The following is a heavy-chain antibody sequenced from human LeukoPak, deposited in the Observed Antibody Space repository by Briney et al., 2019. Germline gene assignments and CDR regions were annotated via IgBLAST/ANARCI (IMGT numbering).Heavy chain of an antibody. CDR2: IYYSGST. CDR3: AAGNGGNSRY. J-gene: IGHJ4*02. D-gene: IGHD4-23*01. CDR1: GGSISSGGYY. Sequence: SETLSLTCTVSGGSISSGGYYWSWIRQHPGKGLEWIGYIYYSGSTYYNPSLKSRVTISVDTSKNQFSLKLSSVTAADTAVYYCAAGNGGNSRYWGQGTLVTVSS. V-gene: IGHV4-31*03.